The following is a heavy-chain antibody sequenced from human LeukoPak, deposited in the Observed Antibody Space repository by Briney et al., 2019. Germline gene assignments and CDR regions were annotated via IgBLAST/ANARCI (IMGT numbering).Heavy chain of an antibody. J-gene: IGHJ4*02. V-gene: IGHV3-30*03. CDR2: ISYDGSNI. CDR1: GFSFSTYG. Sequence: PGGSLRLSCAASGFSFSTYGMHWVRQAPGKGLEWVAVISYDGSNIYYADSVKGRFTISRDNSKNTLYLQMNSLRAEDTAVYYCARIGGSYPDYWGQGALVTVSS. D-gene: IGHD1-26*01. CDR3: ARIGGSYPDY.